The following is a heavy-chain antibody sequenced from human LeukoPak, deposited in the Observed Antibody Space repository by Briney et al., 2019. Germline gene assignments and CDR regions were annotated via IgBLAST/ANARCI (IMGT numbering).Heavy chain of an antibody. V-gene: IGHV1-8*01. D-gene: IGHD3-9*01. J-gene: IGHJ4*02. CDR2: MNPNSGNT. CDR3: ARQGVSRYDILTGYYEYYFDY. Sequence: ASVTVSFKASGYTFTSYDINWVRQATGQGLEWMGWMNPNSGNTGYAQRFQGRVTMTRNTSISTAYMELSSLRSEDTAVYYCARQGVSRYDILTGYYEYYFDYWGQGTLVTVSS. CDR1: GYTFTSYD.